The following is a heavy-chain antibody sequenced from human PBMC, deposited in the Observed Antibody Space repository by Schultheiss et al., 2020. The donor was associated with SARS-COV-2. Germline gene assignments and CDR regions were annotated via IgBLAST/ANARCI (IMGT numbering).Heavy chain of an antibody. D-gene: IGHD3-16*01. CDR1: GFTFGDYA. CDR3: ARDGALGGMDV. Sequence: GGSLRLSCTASGFTFGDYAMSWFRQAPGKGLEWVAVISYDGSNKYYADSVKGRFTISRDNAKNSLYLQMNSLRAEDTAVYYCARDGALGGMDVWGQGTTVTVSS. CDR2: ISYDGSNK. V-gene: IGHV3-30*04. J-gene: IGHJ6*02.